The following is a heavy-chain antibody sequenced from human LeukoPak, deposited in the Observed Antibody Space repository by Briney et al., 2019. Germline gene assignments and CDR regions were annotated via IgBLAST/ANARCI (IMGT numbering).Heavy chain of an antibody. CDR1: GFTVSSNY. CDR3: ARTRFGELLGAFDI. J-gene: IGHJ3*02. V-gene: IGHV3-53*01. CDR2: IYSGWST. Sequence: GGSLRLSCAASGFTVSSNYMSWVRQAPGKGLEWVSVIYSGWSTYYADSVKGRFTISRDNSKNTLYLQMNSLRAEDTAVYYCARTRFGELLGAFDIWGQGTMVTVSS. D-gene: IGHD3-10*01.